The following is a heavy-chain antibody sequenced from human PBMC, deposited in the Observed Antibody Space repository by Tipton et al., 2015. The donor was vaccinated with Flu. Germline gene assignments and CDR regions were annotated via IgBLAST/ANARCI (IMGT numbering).Heavy chain of an antibody. V-gene: IGHV4-61*01. Sequence: TLSLTCTVSGGSISSGSYYWSWIRQPPGKGLEWIGYIYYSGSTNYNPSLKSRVTISVDTSKNQFSLKLSSVTAADTAVYYCARDRGNQNSWAYYYYYGMDVWGQGTTVTVSS. CDR1: GGSISSGSYY. J-gene: IGHJ6*02. CDR2: IYYSGST. CDR3: ARDRGNQNSWAYYYYYGMDV. D-gene: IGHD2-15*01.